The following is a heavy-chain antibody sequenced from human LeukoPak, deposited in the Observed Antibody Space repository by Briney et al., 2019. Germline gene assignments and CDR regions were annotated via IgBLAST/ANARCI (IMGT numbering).Heavy chain of an antibody. CDR1: GGSISSSSYY. D-gene: IGHD6-19*01. CDR2: IYYSGST. J-gene: IGHJ3*02. V-gene: IGHV4-39*01. CDR3: ARLFGSGWADDAFDI. Sequence: PSETLSLTCTVSGGSISSSSYYWGWIRQPPGKGLEWIGNIYYSGSTYYNPSLKSRVTISVDTSKNQFSLKLSSVTAADTAVYYCARLFGSGWADDAFDIWGQGTMVTVSS.